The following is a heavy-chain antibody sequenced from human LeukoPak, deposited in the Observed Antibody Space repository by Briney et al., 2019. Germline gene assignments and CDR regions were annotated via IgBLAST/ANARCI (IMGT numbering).Heavy chain of an antibody. J-gene: IGHJ4*02. Sequence: ASVKLSRKVSGYTLTELSMHWVRRAPGKGREGRGGLDPEDGETIYAQKFQGRVPMTEDTSTVTAYMELSSLRSEDAAVYYCATGRQWLPTDYWGQGTLVTVSS. CDR1: GYTLTELS. CDR2: LDPEDGET. V-gene: IGHV1-24*01. D-gene: IGHD6-19*01. CDR3: ATGRQWLPTDY.